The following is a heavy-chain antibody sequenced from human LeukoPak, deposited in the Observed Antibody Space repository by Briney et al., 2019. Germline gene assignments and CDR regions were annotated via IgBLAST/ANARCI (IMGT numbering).Heavy chain of an antibody. D-gene: IGHD4-17*01. Sequence: GASVKVSCKASGYTFTSYAMNWVRQAPGQGLEWMGRIIPILGIANYAQKFQGRVTITADKSTSTAYMELSSLRSEDTAVYYCARGVGYGDYGDYWGQGTLVTVSS. V-gene: IGHV1-69*04. J-gene: IGHJ4*02. CDR3: ARGVGYGDYGDY. CDR2: IIPILGIA. CDR1: GYTFTSYA.